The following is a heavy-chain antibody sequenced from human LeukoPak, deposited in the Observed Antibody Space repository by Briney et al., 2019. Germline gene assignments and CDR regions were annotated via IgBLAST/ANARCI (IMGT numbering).Heavy chain of an antibody. CDR1: GGSISSYY. Sequence: SSETLSLTCTVSGGSISSYYWSWIRQPAGKGLGWIGRIYTSGSTNYNPSLKSRVTMSVDTSKNQFSLKLSSVTAADTAVYYCARERGGNYDFWDYFDYWGQGTLVTVSS. V-gene: IGHV4-4*07. CDR3: ARERGGNYDFWDYFDY. J-gene: IGHJ4*02. CDR2: IYTSGST. D-gene: IGHD3-3*01.